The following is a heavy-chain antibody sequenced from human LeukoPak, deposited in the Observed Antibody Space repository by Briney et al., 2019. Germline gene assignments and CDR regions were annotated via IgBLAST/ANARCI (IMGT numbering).Heavy chain of an antibody. V-gene: IGHV3-48*03. CDR3: ARDGADPETNAFDI. Sequence: PGGSLRLSCAASGFTFSSYEMNWVRQAPGKGLEWVSYISSSGSTIYYADSVKGRFTISRDNAKNSLYLQMNSLRAEDTAVYYCARDGADPETNAFDIWGQGTMVTVSS. CDR2: ISSSGSTI. CDR1: GFTFSSYE. J-gene: IGHJ3*02. D-gene: IGHD1-1*01.